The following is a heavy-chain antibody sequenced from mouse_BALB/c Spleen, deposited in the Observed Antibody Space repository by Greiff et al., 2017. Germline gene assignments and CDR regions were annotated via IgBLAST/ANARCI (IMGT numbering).Heavy chain of an antibody. CDR2: IYPGNSDT. Sequence: EVMLVESGTVLARPGASVKMSCKASGYTFTSYWMHWVKQRPGQGLEWIGAIYPGNSDTSHNQKFKGKAKLTAVTSTSTAYMELSSLTNEDSAVYYCTRGGAMITTGAMDYWGQGTSVTVSS. CDR1: GYTFTSYW. D-gene: IGHD2-4*01. V-gene: IGHV1-5*01. CDR3: TRGGAMITTGAMDY. J-gene: IGHJ4*01.